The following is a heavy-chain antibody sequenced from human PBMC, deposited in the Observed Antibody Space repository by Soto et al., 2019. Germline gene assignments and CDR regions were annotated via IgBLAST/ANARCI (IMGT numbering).Heavy chain of an antibody. CDR3: ASNRDRFPPYYFDY. V-gene: IGHV4-59*01. J-gene: IGHJ4*02. D-gene: IGHD3-10*01. Sequence: SETLSLTCTVSGGSISSYYWSWIRQPPGKGLEWIGYIYYSGSTNYNPSLKSRVTISVDTSKNQFSLKLSSVTAADTAVYYCASNRDRFPPYYFDYWGQGTLVTVSS. CDR2: IYYSGST. CDR1: GGSISSYY.